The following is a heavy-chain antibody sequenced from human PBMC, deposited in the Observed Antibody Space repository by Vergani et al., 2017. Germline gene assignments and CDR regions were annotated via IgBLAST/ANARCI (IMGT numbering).Heavy chain of an antibody. J-gene: IGHJ6*03. D-gene: IGHD4-17*01. CDR2: IYYSGST. V-gene: IGHV4-59*01. CDR3: ARGITVTTFPTRYPHYYYMDV. Sequence: QVQLQESGPGLVKPSETLSLTCTVSGGSISSYYWSWIRQPPGKGLEWIGYIYYSGSTNYNPSLKSRVTISVDTSKNQFSLKLSSVTAADTAVYYCARGITVTTFPTRYPHYYYMDVWGKGTTVTVSS. CDR1: GGSISSYY.